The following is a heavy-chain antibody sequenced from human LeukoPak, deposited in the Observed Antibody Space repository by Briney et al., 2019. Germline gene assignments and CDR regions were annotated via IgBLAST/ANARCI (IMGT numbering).Heavy chain of an antibody. Sequence: PSETLSLTCTVSGGSISSGDYYWSRIHQPPWKGLEWIGYIYYSGSTYYNPSLKSRVTISVDASKNQFSLKLSSVTAADTAVYYCARVVPAAMEIDYWGQGTLVTVSS. D-gene: IGHD2-2*01. CDR3: ARVVPAAMEIDY. CDR1: GGSISSGDYY. J-gene: IGHJ4*02. CDR2: IYYSGST. V-gene: IGHV4-30-4*01.